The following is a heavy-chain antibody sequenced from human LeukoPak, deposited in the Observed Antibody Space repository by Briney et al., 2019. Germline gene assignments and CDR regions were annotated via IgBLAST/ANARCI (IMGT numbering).Heavy chain of an antibody. CDR3: ANLYDSVGYYIA. J-gene: IGHJ5*02. Sequence: GGSLRLSCAASGFTLSTYALSWVSHAPGKGVEWGSAISGSGTTIYYADSVKGRFTISRDNSKNTLYLQMNSLRAEDTAVYYCANLYDSVGYYIAWGQGALVTVSS. V-gene: IGHV3-23*01. CDR1: GFTLSTYA. D-gene: IGHD3-22*01. CDR2: ISGSGTTI.